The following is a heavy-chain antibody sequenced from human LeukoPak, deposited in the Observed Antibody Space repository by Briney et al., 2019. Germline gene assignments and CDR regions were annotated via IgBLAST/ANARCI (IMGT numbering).Heavy chain of an antibody. D-gene: IGHD6-19*01. J-gene: IGHJ4*02. CDR1: GGSISSYY. CDR2: IYYSGST. CDR3: ARLSYSNGWSYFDY. V-gene: IGHV4-59*01. Sequence: TTSETLSLTCTVSGGSISSYYWSWIRQPPGKGLEWIGYIYYSGSTNYNPSLKSRVTISVDTSKNQFSLKLSSVTAADTAVYYCARLSYSNGWSYFDYWGQGTLVTVSS.